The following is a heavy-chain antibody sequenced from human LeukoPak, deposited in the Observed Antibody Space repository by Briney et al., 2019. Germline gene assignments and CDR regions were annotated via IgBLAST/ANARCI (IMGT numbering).Heavy chain of an antibody. CDR2: IYHSGST. V-gene: IGHV4-30-2*01. Sequence: SETLSLTCTVSGGSISSGGYYWGWTRQPPGKGLEWIGYIYHSGSTYYNPSLKSRVTISVDRSKNQFSLKLSSVTAADTAVYYCARAFGSSSYFDYWGQGTLVTVSS. D-gene: IGHD6-6*01. CDR1: GGSISSGGYY. CDR3: ARAFGSSSYFDY. J-gene: IGHJ4*02.